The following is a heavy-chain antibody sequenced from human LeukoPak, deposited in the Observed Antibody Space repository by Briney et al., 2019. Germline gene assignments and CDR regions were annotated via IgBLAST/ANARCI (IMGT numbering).Heavy chain of an antibody. V-gene: IGHV1-18*01. Sequence: ASVKVSCTASGYTFTSYGISWVRQAHGQGLEWMGWISAYNGNTNYAQKLQGRVTMTTDTSTSTAYMELRSLRSDDTAVYYCARALSVVVPAAAGYWGQGTLVTVSS. J-gene: IGHJ4*02. CDR2: ISAYNGNT. D-gene: IGHD2-2*01. CDR1: GYTFTSYG. CDR3: ARALSVVVPAAAGY.